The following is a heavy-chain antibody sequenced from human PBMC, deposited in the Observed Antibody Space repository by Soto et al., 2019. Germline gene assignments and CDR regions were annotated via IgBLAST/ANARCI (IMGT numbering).Heavy chain of an antibody. CDR1: GYTFTSYG. D-gene: IGHD3-10*01. J-gene: IGHJ6*02. CDR2: ISAYNGNT. CDR3: AREGVDYGSGSPSPLYYYYGMDV. V-gene: IGHV1-18*01. Sequence: QVHLVQSGAEVKKPGASVKVSCKASGYTFTSYGISWVRQAPGQGLEWMGWISAYNGNTNYAQKLQGRVTMTTDTSTSTAYMELRSLRSDDTAVYYCAREGVDYGSGSPSPLYYYYGMDVWGQGTTVTVSS.